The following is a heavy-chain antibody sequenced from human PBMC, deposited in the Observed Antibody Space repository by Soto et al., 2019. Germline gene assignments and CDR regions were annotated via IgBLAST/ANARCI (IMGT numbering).Heavy chain of an antibody. V-gene: IGHV3-74*01. CDR3: ARRCTRPNSYGMDA. Sequence: GGSLRLSCEASGFTFKNYWMHWVRQAPGKGLVWVSRINSDGSNRRYADSVQGRFTISRDNAKNTLFLQMNSLRAADTAVYFCARRCTRPNSYGMDAWGQGTTVTVSS. J-gene: IGHJ6*02. CDR2: INSDGSNR. D-gene: IGHD6-6*01. CDR1: GFTFKNYW.